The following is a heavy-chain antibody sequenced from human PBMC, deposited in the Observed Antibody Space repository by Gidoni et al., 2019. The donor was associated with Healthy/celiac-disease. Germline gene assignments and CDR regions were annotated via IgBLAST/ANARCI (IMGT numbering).Heavy chain of an antibody. V-gene: IGHV4-4*02. J-gene: IGHJ4*02. Sequence: QVQLQESGPGLVKPSGTPSLTCALSGRSIRSSHWWRWVCQPPGKGLEWIGEIYHSGSTNYNPSRKSRVTISVDKSKNQFSLKLSSVTAADTAVYYCASTYGDYSYFDYWGQGTLVTVSS. CDR3: ASTYGDYSYFDY. D-gene: IGHD4-17*01. CDR1: GRSIRSSHW. CDR2: IYHSGST.